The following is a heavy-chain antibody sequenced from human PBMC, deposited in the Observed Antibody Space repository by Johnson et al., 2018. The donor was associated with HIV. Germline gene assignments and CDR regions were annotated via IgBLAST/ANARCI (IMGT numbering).Heavy chain of an antibody. CDR3: ARDGSSSWYGGDALDI. CDR2: ISGSGGST. CDR1: GFTFSSYA. Sequence: VQLVESGGGLVQPGGSLRLSCAASGFTFSSYAMSWVRQAPGKGLEWVSAISGSGGSTYYADSVKGRFTISRDNAKNSLYLQMTSLRAEDTAVYYCARDGSSSWYGGDALDIWGQGTMVTVSS. D-gene: IGHD6-13*01. V-gene: IGHV3-23*04. J-gene: IGHJ3*02.